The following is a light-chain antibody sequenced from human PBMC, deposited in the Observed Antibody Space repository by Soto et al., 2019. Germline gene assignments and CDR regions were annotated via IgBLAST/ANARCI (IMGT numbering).Light chain of an antibody. Sequence: DIHMTQSPSSVSASVGDRVTINCRASQGISSWLAWYQQKPGKAPNLLMHATSILQSGVPSRFSGSGSGTEFTLNISSLQPEDFGTYYCPQTDSFPWTFGQGTKVEIK. J-gene: IGKJ1*01. CDR2: ATS. CDR1: QGISSW. CDR3: PQTDSFPWT. V-gene: IGKV1-12*01.